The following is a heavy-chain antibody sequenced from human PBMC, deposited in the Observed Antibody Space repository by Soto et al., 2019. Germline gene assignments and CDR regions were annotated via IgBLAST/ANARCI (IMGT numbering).Heavy chain of an antibody. CDR2: INPNSGGT. J-gene: IGHJ6*02. V-gene: IGHV1-2*04. CDR1: GYTFTGYY. D-gene: IGHD6-13*01. Sequence: ASVKVSCKASGYTFTGYYMHWVRQAPGQGLEWMGWINPNSGGTNYAQKFQGWVTMTRDTSISTAYMELSRLRSDDTAVYYCAREIYSSSWYSEYSSYYYGMDVWGQGTTVTV. CDR3: AREIYSSSWYSEYSSYYYGMDV.